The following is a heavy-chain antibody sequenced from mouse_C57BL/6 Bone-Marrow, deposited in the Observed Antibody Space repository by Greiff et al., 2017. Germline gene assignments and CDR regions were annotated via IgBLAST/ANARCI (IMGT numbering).Heavy chain of an antibody. V-gene: IGHV5-4*03. CDR3: GRGELRAYYYAMDY. D-gene: IGHD1-1*01. CDR1: GFTFSSYA. Sequence: DVKLVESGGGLVKPGGSLKLSCAASGFTFSSYAMSWVRQTPEKRLEWVATISDGGSYTYYPDNVKGRFTISRDNAKNNLYLQMSHLKSEDTAIYYCGRGELRAYYYAMDYWGQGTSGTVSS. J-gene: IGHJ4*01. CDR2: ISDGGSYT.